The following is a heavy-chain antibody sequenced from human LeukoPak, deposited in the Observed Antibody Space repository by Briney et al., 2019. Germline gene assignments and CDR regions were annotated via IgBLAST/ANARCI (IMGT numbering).Heavy chain of an antibody. V-gene: IGHV4-39*07. Sequence: SETLSLTCTVSGGSINSFNYYWGWIRQPPGKGLEWIGTIYYCGSTYYNPSLKSRVTISVDTSKNQFSLKLRSVTAADTAVYYCARGLNIEMEWLVIKYWGQGTLVTVSS. CDR1: GGSINSFNYY. CDR2: IYYCGST. D-gene: IGHD6-19*01. CDR3: ARGLNIEMEWLVIKY. J-gene: IGHJ4*02.